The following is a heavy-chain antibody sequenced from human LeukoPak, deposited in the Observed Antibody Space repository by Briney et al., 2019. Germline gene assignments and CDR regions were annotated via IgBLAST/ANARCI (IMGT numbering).Heavy chain of an antibody. J-gene: IGHJ5*02. CDR2: VYYRGTT. D-gene: IGHD3-3*01. Sequence: SETLSLTCIVSGGSILSSSFYWGWIRQPPGKALEWIGNVYYRGTTFYNPSLKSRVTMSVDSSKNQFSLKLSSVTAADTAVYYCARHVLGVKSGHSDFWSGSYNTHRTSNSWFDPWGQGTLVTVSS. CDR3: ARHVLGVKSGHSDFWSGSYNTHRTSNSWFDP. V-gene: IGHV4-39*01. CDR1: GGSILSSSFY.